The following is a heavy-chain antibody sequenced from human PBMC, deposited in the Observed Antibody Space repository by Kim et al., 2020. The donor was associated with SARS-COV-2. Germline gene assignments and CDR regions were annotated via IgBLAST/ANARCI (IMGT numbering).Heavy chain of an antibody. D-gene: IGHD5-12*01. Sequence: SETLSLTCAVYGGSFSGYYWSWIRQPPGKGLEWIGEINHSGSTNYNPSLKSRVTISVDTSKNQFSLKLSSVTAADTAVYYCARGGYSCYTRKEFDYWGQGTLVTVSS. CDR2: INHSGST. CDR3: ARGGYSCYTRKEFDY. V-gene: IGHV4-34*01. J-gene: IGHJ4*02. CDR1: GGSFSGYY.